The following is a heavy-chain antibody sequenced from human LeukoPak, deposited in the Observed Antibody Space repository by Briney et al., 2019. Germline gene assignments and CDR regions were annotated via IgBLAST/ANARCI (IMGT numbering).Heavy chain of an antibody. J-gene: IGHJ4*02. CDR2: IYYSGST. D-gene: IGHD3-22*01. V-gene: IGHV4-59*12. CDR3: ARGLNGDSSGYSIPGPPYFDY. CDR1: GGSISSYY. Sequence: PSETLSLTCTVSGGSISSYYWSWIRQPPGKGLEWIGYIYYSGSTNYNPSLKSRVTISVDTSKNQFSLKLSSVTAADTAVYYCARGLNGDSSGYSIPGPPYFDYWGQGILVTVSS.